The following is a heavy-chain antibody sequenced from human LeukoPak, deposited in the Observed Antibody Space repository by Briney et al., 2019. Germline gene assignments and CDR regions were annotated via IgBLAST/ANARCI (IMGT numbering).Heavy chain of an antibody. D-gene: IGHD6-6*01. CDR3: ARDPSSIAARPYWYFDL. CDR2: INPSGGST. Sequence: ASVKVSCKASGYTFTSYYMHWVRQAPGQGPEWMGIINPSGGSTSYAQKFQGRVTMTRDTSTSTVYMELSSLRSEDTAVYYCARDPSSIAARPYWYFDLWGRGTLVTVSS. J-gene: IGHJ2*01. CDR1: GYTFTSYY. V-gene: IGHV1-46*01.